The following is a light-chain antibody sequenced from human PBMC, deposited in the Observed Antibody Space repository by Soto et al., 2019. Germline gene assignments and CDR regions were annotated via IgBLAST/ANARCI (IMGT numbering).Light chain of an antibody. V-gene: IGKV3D-20*02. CDR3: QQRSNWPPT. CDR2: DAS. CDR1: QTVRNNY. J-gene: IGKJ1*01. Sequence: EFVLMRSPGTLSLSPGERATLSCRASQTVRNNYLAWYQQKPGQAPRLLIYDASSRETGIPDRFSGGGSGTEFTLTISSLEPEDFAVYYCQQRSNWPPTFGQGTKVDIK.